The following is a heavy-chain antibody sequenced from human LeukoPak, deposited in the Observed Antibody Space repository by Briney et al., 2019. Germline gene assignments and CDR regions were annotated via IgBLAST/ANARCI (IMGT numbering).Heavy chain of an antibody. V-gene: IGHV3-23*01. Sequence: GGSLRLSCAASGFTFSSYAMSWVRQAPGKGLEWVSAISGSGGSTYYADSVKGRFTISRDNSKSTLYLQMNSLRAEDTAVYYCAKDLPLLRYFDWPPLDAFDIWGQGTMVTVSS. CDR1: GFTFSSYA. J-gene: IGHJ3*02. D-gene: IGHD3-9*01. CDR3: AKDLPLLRYFDWPPLDAFDI. CDR2: ISGSGGST.